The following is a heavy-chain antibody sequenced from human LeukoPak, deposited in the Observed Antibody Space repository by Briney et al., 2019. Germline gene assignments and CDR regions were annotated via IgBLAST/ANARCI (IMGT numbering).Heavy chain of an antibody. CDR1: GGSISSYY. J-gene: IGHJ4*02. V-gene: IGHV4-59*01. Sequence: SETLSLTCTVSGGSISSYYWSWIRQPPGKGLEWIGYIYYSGSTNYNPSLKSRVTISVDTSKNQFSLKLSSVTAADTAVYYCARDRSLYDSSGSADPYYFDHWGQGTVVRVSS. CDR3: ARDRSLYDSSGSADPYYFDH. D-gene: IGHD3-22*01. CDR2: IYYSGST.